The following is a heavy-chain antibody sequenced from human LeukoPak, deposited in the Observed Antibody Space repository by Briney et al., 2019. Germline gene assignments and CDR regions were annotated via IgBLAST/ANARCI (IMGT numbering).Heavy chain of an antibody. CDR3: ASLNGSGYYFDY. CDR1: GGSISSYY. J-gene: IGHJ4*02. Sequence: TSEALSLTCTVSGGSISSYYWSWIRQPPGKGLEWIGYIYYSGSTNYNPSLKSRVTISVDTSKNQFSLKLSSVTAADTAVYYCASLNGSGYYFDYWGQGTLVIVSS. D-gene: IGHD3-3*01. CDR2: IYYSGST. V-gene: IGHV4-59*08.